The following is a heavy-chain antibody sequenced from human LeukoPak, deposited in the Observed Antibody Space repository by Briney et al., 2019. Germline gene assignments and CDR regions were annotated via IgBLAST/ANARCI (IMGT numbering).Heavy chain of an antibody. CDR1: EFTFSSHA. Sequence: GGSLRLSCVASEFTFSSHAMNWVGQAPGKGLEWVSSISGGGESTYYADSVKGRFTVSRDNSKNTLYLQINSLRGEDTAVYYCAKGKYGSGGVPDYWGQGTLVTVSS. V-gene: IGHV3-23*01. J-gene: IGHJ4*02. CDR3: AKGKYGSGGVPDY. D-gene: IGHD2-15*01. CDR2: ISGGGEST.